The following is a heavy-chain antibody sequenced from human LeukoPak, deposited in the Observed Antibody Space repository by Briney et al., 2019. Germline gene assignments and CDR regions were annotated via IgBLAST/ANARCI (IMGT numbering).Heavy chain of an antibody. J-gene: IGHJ4*02. CDR2: ISYDGSNK. Sequence: PGGSLRLSCAASGFTFSSYGMHWVRQAPGKGLEWVAVISYDGSNKYYADSVKGRFTISRDNSKNTLYLQMNSVRAEDTAVYYCAKRQYYYDSSGPADPKYYFDYWGQGTLVTVSS. D-gene: IGHD3-22*01. CDR3: AKRQYYYDSSGPADPKYYFDY. V-gene: IGHV3-30*18. CDR1: GFTFSSYG.